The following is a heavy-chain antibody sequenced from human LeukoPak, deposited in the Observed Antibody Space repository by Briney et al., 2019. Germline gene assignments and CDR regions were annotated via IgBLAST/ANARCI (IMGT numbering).Heavy chain of an antibody. J-gene: IGHJ6*03. CDR1: GFTVSSNY. CDR3: ARAXXNXNHPYAGDYYYMDV. D-gene: IGHD1-14*01. Sequence: GGSLRLSCAASGFTVSSNYMSWVRQAPGKGLEWVSVIYSGGSTYYADSVKGRFTISRDNSKNTLYLQMNSLRAEDTAVYYCARAXXNXNHPYAGDYYYMDVWGKGTTVTVSS. V-gene: IGHV3-53*01. CDR2: IYSGGST.